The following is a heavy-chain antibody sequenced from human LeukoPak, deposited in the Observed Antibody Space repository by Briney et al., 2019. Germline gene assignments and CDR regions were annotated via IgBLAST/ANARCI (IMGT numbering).Heavy chain of an antibody. Sequence: SETLSLTCAVYGGSFSGYYWSWIRQPPGKGLEWIGEINHSGSTNYNPSLKSRVTISVDTSKNQFSLKLSSVTAADTAVYYCARGKAAAGTFYYYCYMDVWGKGTTVTVSS. V-gene: IGHV4-34*01. CDR1: GGSFSGYY. D-gene: IGHD6-13*01. CDR2: INHSGST. J-gene: IGHJ6*03. CDR3: ARGKAAAGTFYYYCYMDV.